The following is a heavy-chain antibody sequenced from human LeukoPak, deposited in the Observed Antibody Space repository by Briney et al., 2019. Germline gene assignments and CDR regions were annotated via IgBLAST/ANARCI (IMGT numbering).Heavy chain of an antibody. CDR3: ARDVLADSGGGSFDF. D-gene: IGHD3-16*01. CDR1: GFSFDTHG. V-gene: IGHV3-33*01. J-gene: IGHJ4*02. Sequence: GGSLRLSCAASGFSFDTHGMHWVRQAPGKGLEWVAVIWYDGSKKYYADSVKGRFTISRDNSKKSLFLQMNSLRAEDTALYYCARDVLADSGGGSFDFWGQGTLVTVSS. CDR2: IWYDGSKK.